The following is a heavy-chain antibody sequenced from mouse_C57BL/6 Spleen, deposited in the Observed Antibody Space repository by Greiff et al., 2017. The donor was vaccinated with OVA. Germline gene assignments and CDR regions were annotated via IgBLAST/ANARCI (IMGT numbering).Heavy chain of an antibody. CDR1: YTFTDYYM. CDR2: YPGSGNTY. CDR3: SRHYGSIYYWYFDV. D-gene: IGHD1-1*01. J-gene: IGHJ1*03. V-gene: IGHV1-83*01. Sequence: VQLQQSGPELVKPGASVKMSCKASGYTFTDYYMHWVKQKPGKGLEWIGEIYPGSGNTYYNEKFKGKATLTADTSSSTAYMQLSSLTSEDSAVYFCASRHYGSIYYWYFDVWGTGTTVTVSS.